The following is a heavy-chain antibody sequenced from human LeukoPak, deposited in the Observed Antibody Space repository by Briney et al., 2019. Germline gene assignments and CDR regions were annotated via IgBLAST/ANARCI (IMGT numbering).Heavy chain of an antibody. CDR3: ARDRTDDVGRNYHPMSDL. CDR2: INLDGSNT. D-gene: IGHD3-10*01. V-gene: IGHV3-74*01. CDR1: GFTFSSHW. J-gene: IGHJ3*01. Sequence: GGSLRLSCAASGFTFSSHWMHWVRQVPGRGPVWVSRINLDGSNTIYADSVKGRFTISRDNAKNTLHLQMSSLRAEDTALYYCARDRTDDVGRNYHPMSDLWGQGTMVTVSS.